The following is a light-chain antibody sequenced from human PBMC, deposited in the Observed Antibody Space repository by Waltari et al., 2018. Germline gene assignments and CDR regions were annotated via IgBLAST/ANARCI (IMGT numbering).Light chain of an antibody. CDR3: SSYTSSSTRVV. CDR2: DVS. V-gene: IGLV2-14*01. CDR1: RSDVAGSNH. J-gene: IGLJ2*01. Sequence: HSALPQPASVSGSPGQSTTIPRTPTRSDVAGSNHVSWYQQHPGKAPKLMIYDVSKRPSGVSNRFSGSKSGNTASLTISGLQAEDEADYYCSSYTSSSTRVVFGGGTKLTVL.